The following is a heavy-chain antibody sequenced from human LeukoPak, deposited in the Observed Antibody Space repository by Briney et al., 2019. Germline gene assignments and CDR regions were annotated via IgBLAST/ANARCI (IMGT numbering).Heavy chain of an antibody. CDR1: GYSISSGYY. V-gene: IGHV4-38-2*02. J-gene: IGHJ3*02. Sequence: SETLSLTCTVSGYSISSGYYWGWIRQPPGKGLEWIGSIYHSGSTYYNPSLKSRVTISVDASKNQFSLKLSSVTAADTAVYYCARERGPYYYDSSGYYYDAFDIWGQGTMVTDSS. CDR2: IYHSGST. CDR3: ARERGPYYYDSSGYYYDAFDI. D-gene: IGHD3-22*01.